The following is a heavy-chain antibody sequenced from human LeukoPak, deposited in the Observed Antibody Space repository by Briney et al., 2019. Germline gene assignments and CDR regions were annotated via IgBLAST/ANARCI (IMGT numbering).Heavy chain of an antibody. J-gene: IGHJ4*02. CDR1: GFTLSSYA. CDR2: ISYDGSNK. V-gene: IGHV3-30-3*01. D-gene: IGHD5-24*01. CDR3: ARGRCLQFFDYG. Sequence: WRSLCLTCAASGFTLSSYALHWVRQAPGKGLEWVAVISYDGSNKYYADSVKGRFTISRDNSKNTLYLQMNSLRAEDTAVYYCARGRCLQFFDYGWGQGTLVTVSS.